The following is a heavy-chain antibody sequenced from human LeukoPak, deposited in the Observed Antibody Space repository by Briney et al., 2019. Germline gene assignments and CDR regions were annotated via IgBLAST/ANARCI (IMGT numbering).Heavy chain of an antibody. Sequence: GGSLRLSCLTSGFTLSTNVMRWVRQAPGKGLEWISGISGSGASTYYADSVKGRFTISRDDSRNTLYLQMNSLRGDDTAVYYCAKDVGKWESLHFFDYWGQGTLVTVSS. CDR1: GFTLSTNV. V-gene: IGHV3-23*01. CDR3: AKDVGKWESLHFFDY. J-gene: IGHJ4*02. D-gene: IGHD1-26*01. CDR2: ISGSGAST.